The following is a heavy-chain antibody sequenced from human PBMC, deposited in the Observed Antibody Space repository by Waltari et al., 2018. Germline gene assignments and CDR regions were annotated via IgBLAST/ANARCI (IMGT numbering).Heavy chain of an antibody. V-gene: IGHV4-30-2*01. D-gene: IGHD3-3*01. CDR3: ARGLGIGVIHDAFDN. CDR1: GGSISSGGYS. J-gene: IGHJ3*02. CDR2: IYHSGST. Sequence: QLQLQESGSGLVKPSQTLSLTCAVSGGSISSGGYSWSWIRQPPGKGLEWIGYIYHSGSTYYNPSLKSRVTISVDRSKNQFSLKLSSVTAADTAVYYCARGLGIGVIHDAFDNWGQGTMVTVSS.